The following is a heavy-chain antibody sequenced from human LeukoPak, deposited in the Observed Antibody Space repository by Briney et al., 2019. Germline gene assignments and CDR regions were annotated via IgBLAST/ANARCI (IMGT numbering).Heavy chain of an antibody. CDR3: ARGGSSLYDAFDI. D-gene: IGHD6-13*01. Sequence: ASVKVSWKASGYTFSNYGLTWVRQAPGQGLEWMGWISAYNGNTNYAQKVQGRVTMTTDTSTSTGYMELRSLRSDDTAVYYCARGGSSLYDAFDIWGQGTMVTVSS. CDR1: GYTFSNYG. CDR2: ISAYNGNT. J-gene: IGHJ3*02. V-gene: IGHV1-18*01.